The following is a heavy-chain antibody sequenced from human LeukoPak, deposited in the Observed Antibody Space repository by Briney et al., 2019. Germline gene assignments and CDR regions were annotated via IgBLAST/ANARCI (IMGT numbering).Heavy chain of an antibody. CDR2: ISAGNGNT. D-gene: IGHD1-26*01. J-gene: IGHJ4*02. CDR1: GYTFTSYA. CDR3: ARGGSGSYVNIDY. Sequence: RASVKVSCKASGYTFTSYAIHWVRQAPGQRLEWMGWISAGNGNTKYSQNFQGRVTFISNTSATTAFMELSSLRSEDAAVYYCARGGSGSYVNIDYWGQGTLVTVSS. V-gene: IGHV1-3*01.